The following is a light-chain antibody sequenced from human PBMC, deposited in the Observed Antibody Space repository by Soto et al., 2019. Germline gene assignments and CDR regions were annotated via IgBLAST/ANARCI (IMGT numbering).Light chain of an antibody. CDR3: HQLNDYPLT. CDR1: QGIGSY. CDR2: AAS. Sequence: DIQLTQSPSFLSASVGDRVSITCRASQGIGSYLAWYQQKPGKAPNLLIYAASTLQSGVPSRFSCSGSGTEYTLTISSLQPEDFATYYCHQLNDYPLTFGGGTKVEIK. J-gene: IGKJ4*01. V-gene: IGKV1-9*01.